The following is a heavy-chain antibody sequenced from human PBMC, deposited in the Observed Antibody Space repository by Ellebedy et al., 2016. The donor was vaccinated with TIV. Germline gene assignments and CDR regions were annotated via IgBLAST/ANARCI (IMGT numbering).Heavy chain of an antibody. CDR3: ARDSVAARPDRYYGMDV. Sequence: GGSLRLSCAASGFTFSSYGMHWVRQAPGKGLEWVAVISYDGSDKYYADSVKGRFTISRDNSKNTLYLQMNSLRAEDTAVYYCARDSVAARPDRYYGMDVWGQGTTVTVSS. CDR1: GFTFSSYG. V-gene: IGHV3-30*03. J-gene: IGHJ6*02. CDR2: ISYDGSDK. D-gene: IGHD6-6*01.